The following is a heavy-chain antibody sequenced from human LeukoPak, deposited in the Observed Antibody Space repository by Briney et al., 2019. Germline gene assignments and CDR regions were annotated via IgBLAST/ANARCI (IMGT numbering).Heavy chain of an antibody. J-gene: IGHJ5*02. D-gene: IGHD2-21*01. Sequence: GGSLRLSCAASGFTFSDYYLSWLRQALGKGLEWVSYISSSRSTIYYADSVKGRFTISRDHAKNSLSLQMNSLRAEDTAVYYCARDIAVIGVWFDPSGQRNLVTVSS. V-gene: IGHV3-11*04. CDR3: ARDIAVIGVWFDP. CDR1: GFTFSDYY. CDR2: ISSSRSTI.